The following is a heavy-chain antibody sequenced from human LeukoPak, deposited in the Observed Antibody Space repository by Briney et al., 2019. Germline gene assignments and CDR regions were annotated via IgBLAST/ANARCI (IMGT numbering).Heavy chain of an antibody. CDR3: AREGRQDYVYFDC. CDR2: ISYSGST. D-gene: IGHD4-17*01. V-gene: IGHV4-59*01. Sequence: SETLSLTCTVSGGSISSYYWSWIRQPPGKGLQWIGDISYSGSTKYNPTLKSRATISADTSKNQFSLRLTSVTAADTAVYYCAREGRQDYVYFDCWGQGTLVTVSS. CDR1: GGSISSYY. J-gene: IGHJ4*02.